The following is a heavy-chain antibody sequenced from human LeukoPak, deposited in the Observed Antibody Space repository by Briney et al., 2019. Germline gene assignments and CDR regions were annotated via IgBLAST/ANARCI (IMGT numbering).Heavy chain of an antibody. V-gene: IGHV3-30-3*01. CDR2: ISYDGSNK. J-gene: IGHJ4*02. CDR3: AKVVVPAANEIDY. Sequence: GGSLRLSCAASGFTFSSYAMHWVRQAPGKGLEWVAVISYDGSNKYYADSVKGRFTISRDNSKNTLYLQMNSLRAEDTAVYYCAKVVVPAANEIDYWGQGTLVTVSS. D-gene: IGHD2-2*01. CDR1: GFTFSSYA.